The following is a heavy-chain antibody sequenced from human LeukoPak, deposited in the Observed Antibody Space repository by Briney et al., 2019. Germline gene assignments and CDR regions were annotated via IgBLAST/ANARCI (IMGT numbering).Heavy chain of an antibody. V-gene: IGHV1-69*01. CDR2: IIPIFGTA. D-gene: IGHD3-3*01. CDR1: GGTFSSYA. CDR3: ARDESDFWSGYSSN. Sequence: ASVKVPCKASGGTFSSYAISWVRQAPGQGLEWMGGIIPIFGTANYAQKFQGRVTITADESTSTAYMELSSLRSEDTAVYYCARDESDFWSGYSSNWGQGTLVTVSS. J-gene: IGHJ4*02.